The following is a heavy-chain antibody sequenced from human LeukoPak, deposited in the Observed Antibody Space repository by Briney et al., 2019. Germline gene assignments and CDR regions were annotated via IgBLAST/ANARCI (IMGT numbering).Heavy chain of an antibody. CDR2: INPNSGGT. D-gene: IGHD2/OR15-2a*01. CDR1: GYTFTSYG. V-gene: IGHV1-2*02. CDR3: ARELEYYFDY. Sequence: ASVKVSCKASGYTFTSYGISWGRQAPGQGLEWMGWINPNSGGTNYAQKFQGRVTMTRDTAISTAYMELSRLRSDDTAVYYCARELEYYFDYWGQGTLVTVSS. J-gene: IGHJ4*02.